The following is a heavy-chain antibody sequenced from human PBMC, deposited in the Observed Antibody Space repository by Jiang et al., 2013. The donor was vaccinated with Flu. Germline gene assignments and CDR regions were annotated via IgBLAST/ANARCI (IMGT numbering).Heavy chain of an antibody. CDR1: GGSISSSSYY. V-gene: IGHV4-39*07. CDR2: IYYSGST. D-gene: IGHD3-22*01. Sequence: PGLVKPSETLSLTCTVSGGSISSSSYYWGWIRQPPGKGLEWIGSIYYSGSTYYNPSLKSRVTISVDTSKNQFSLKLSSVTAADTAVYYCARVCDSSGLYYFDYWGQGTLVTVSS. J-gene: IGHJ4*02. CDR3: ARVCDSSGLYYFDY.